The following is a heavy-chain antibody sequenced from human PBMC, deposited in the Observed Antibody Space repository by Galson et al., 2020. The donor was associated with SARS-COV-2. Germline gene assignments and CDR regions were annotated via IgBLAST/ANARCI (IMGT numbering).Heavy chain of an antibody. CDR3: AKGPVAGTGF. CDR2: IHTRGST. J-gene: IGHJ4*02. Sequence: SETLSLTFTASGGPISSGSYYWTWVRQPAGTGLERIARIHTRGSTDYNPSLKSRVTISLDMSKNHFSLTLTSVTAADTAVYYCAKGPVAGTGFWGPGTLVTVSS. V-gene: IGHV4-61*02. CDR1: GGPISSGSYY. D-gene: IGHD6-19*01.